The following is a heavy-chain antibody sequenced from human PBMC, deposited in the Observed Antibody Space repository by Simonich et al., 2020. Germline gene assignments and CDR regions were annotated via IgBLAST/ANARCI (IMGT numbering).Heavy chain of an antibody. V-gene: IGHV3-23*01. CDR1: GFTFSSYA. CDR2: IRGSGGST. CDR3: AKDLGERITMIVVVIDAFDI. Sequence: GGGLVQPGGSLRLSCAASGFTFSSYAMSWVRQAPGKGLEWVSAIRGSGGSTYYADSVKGRFTISRDNSKNTLYLQMNSLRAEDTAVYYCAKDLGERITMIVVVIDAFDIWGQVTMVTVSS. D-gene: IGHD3-22*01. J-gene: IGHJ3*02.